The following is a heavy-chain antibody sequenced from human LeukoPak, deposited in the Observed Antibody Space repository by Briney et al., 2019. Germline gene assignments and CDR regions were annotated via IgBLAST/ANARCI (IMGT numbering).Heavy chain of an antibody. CDR3: ARGWHYYDSSGPTVYYYGMDV. Sequence: ASVKVSCKASAYTFCTYGINWVRQAPGQGLEWMGWITPHNGNTNYAQRLQGRVTITTDTSTSTAYMELRSLRSDDTAVYYCARGWHYYDSSGPTVYYYGMDVWGQATTVTVSS. D-gene: IGHD3-22*01. CDR1: AYTFCTYG. V-gene: IGHV1-18*01. CDR2: ITPHNGNT. J-gene: IGHJ6*02.